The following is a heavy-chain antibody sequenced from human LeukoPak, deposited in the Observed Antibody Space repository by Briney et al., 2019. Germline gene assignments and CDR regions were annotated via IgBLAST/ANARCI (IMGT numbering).Heavy chain of an antibody. V-gene: IGHV1-46*01. D-gene: IGHD3-10*01. CDR1: GYTFTSYY. Sequence: ASVKVSCKASGYTFTSYYMHWVRQAPGQGLEWMGIINPSGGSTSYAQKFQGRVTMTRDTSTSTVYMEQSSLTSEDTAVYYCARELPGVGALDAWGQGTMVTVSS. CDR2: INPSGGST. CDR3: ARELPGVGALDA. J-gene: IGHJ3*01.